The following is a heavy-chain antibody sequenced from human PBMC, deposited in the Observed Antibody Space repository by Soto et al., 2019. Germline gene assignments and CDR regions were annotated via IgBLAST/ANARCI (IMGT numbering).Heavy chain of an antibody. CDR3: ARYDDFWRSEAYGMDV. CDR2: ISAYNGNT. Sequence: QVQLVQSGAEVKKPGASVKVSCKASGYTFTSYGISWVRQAPGQGLEWMGWISAYNGNTNYAQKLQGRVTMTTDTSTNTAYMELRSLRSADTAEYYCARYDDFWRSEAYGMDVWGQGTTVTVSS. J-gene: IGHJ6*02. CDR1: GYTFTSYG. D-gene: IGHD3-3*01. V-gene: IGHV1-18*01.